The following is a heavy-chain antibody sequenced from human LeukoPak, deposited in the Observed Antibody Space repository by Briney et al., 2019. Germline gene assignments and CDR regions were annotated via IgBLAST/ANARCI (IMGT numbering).Heavy chain of an antibody. Sequence: GGSLRLSCAASGFTFSISSYAMSWVRQAPGKELEWVSAISGSGGSTYYADSVKGRFTVSRDNSKNTLYLQMNSLRAEDTAVYYCVKGAYSSGWYGDYWGQGTLVTVSS. V-gene: IGHV3-23*01. CDR1: GFTFSISSYA. D-gene: IGHD6-19*01. J-gene: IGHJ4*02. CDR3: VKGAYSSGWYGDY. CDR2: ISGSGGST.